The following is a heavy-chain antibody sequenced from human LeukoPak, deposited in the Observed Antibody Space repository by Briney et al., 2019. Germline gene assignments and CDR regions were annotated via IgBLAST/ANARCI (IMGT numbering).Heavy chain of an antibody. CDR2: ISSSSRTV. V-gene: IGHV3-48*02. D-gene: IGHD1-26*01. CDR3: ARARDGSYDY. Sequence: GGSLRLTCAASGCTFTSTSMNWVRQAPGKGREWISYISSSSRTVHYADSVKGRFTIYRDNAKNSLYMQMNSVRDEDTAVYYCARARDGSYDYWGQGTLVTVSS. CDR1: GCTFTSTS. J-gene: IGHJ4*02.